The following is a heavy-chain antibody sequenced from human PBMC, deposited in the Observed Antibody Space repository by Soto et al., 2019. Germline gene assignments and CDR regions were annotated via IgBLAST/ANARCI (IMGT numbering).Heavy chain of an antibody. J-gene: IGHJ6*02. CDR2: IYPGDSDT. Sequence: PGESMKISCKGSGYSFTSYGVGWVRQMPGKGLEWMGIIYPGDSDTRYSPSFQGQVTIPADKSISTAYLQWSSLKASDTAMYYCARGRMFDVWGQGTTVTVSS. D-gene: IGHD3-10*02. CDR3: ARGRMFDV. CDR1: GYSFTSYG. V-gene: IGHV5-51*01.